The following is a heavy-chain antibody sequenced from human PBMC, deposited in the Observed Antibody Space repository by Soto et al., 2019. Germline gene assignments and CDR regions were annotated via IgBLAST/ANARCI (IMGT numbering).Heavy chain of an antibody. J-gene: IGHJ6*02. CDR1: GGSISSGGYS. CDR2: IYHSGST. CDR3: ASATVTYYYYYGMDV. V-gene: IGHV4-30-2*01. Sequence: SETLSLTCAVSGGSISSGGYSWSWIRQPPGKGLEWIGYIYHSGSTYYNPSLKSRVTISVDRSKNQFSLKLSSVTAADKAVYYCASATVTYYYYYGMDVWGQGTTVTVSS. D-gene: IGHD4-17*01.